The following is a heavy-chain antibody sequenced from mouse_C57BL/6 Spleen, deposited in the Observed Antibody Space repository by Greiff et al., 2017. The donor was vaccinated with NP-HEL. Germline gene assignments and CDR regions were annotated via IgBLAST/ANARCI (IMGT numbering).Heavy chain of an antibody. CDR2: IDPENGDT. D-gene: IGHD1-1*01. CDR3: TDGSPFAY. CDR1: GFNIKDDY. J-gene: IGHJ3*01. Sequence: EVQGVESGAELVRPGASVKLSCTASGFNIKDDYMHWVKQRPEQGLEWIGWIDPENGDTEYASKFQGKATITADTSSNTAYLQLSSLTSEDTAVYYCTDGSPFAYWGQGTLVTVSA. V-gene: IGHV14-4*01.